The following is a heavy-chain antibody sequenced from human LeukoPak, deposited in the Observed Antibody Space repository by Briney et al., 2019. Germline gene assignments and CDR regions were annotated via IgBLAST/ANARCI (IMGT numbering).Heavy chain of an antibody. CDR3: ARGGPVVVPATIPNPFDY. J-gene: IGHJ4*02. V-gene: IGHV1-2*02. D-gene: IGHD2-2*01. Sequence: ASVKVSCKASGYTFTGYCMHWVRQAPGQGLEWMGWINPNSGGTDYARKFQGRVTMTRDTSISTAYMELTRLRSDDTAVYYCARGGPVVVPATIPNPFDYWGQGTLVTVSS. CDR2: INPNSGGT. CDR1: GYTFTGYC.